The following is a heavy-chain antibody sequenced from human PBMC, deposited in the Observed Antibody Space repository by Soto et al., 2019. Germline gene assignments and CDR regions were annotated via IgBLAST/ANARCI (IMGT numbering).Heavy chain of an antibody. Sequence: QVQLVQSGAEVKKPGSSVKVSCKASGGTFSSYAISWVRQAPGQGLEWMGGIIPIFGTANYAQKFQGRVTMTAEESTNTAYMGLSSLRSEDTAVYYCASRSGYSSSSRGGGYFDYWGQGTLVTVSS. CDR1: GGTFSSYA. CDR2: IIPIFGTA. J-gene: IGHJ4*02. D-gene: IGHD6-6*01. V-gene: IGHV1-69*01. CDR3: ASRSGYSSSSRGGGYFDY.